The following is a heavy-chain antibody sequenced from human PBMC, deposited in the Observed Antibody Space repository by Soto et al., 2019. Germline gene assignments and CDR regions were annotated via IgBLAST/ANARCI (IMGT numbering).Heavy chain of an antibody. CDR2: ISGSGGST. CDR1: GFTFSSYA. J-gene: IGHJ6*02. D-gene: IGHD3-3*01. CDR3: AKDLPRDFGVILKNYYYYGMDV. V-gene: IGHV3-23*01. Sequence: SLRLSCAASGFTFSSYAMSWVRQAPGKGLEWVSAISGSGGSTYYADSVKGRFTISRDNSKNTLYLQMNSLRAEDTAVYYCAKDLPRDFGVILKNYYYYGMDVWGQGTTVTVSS.